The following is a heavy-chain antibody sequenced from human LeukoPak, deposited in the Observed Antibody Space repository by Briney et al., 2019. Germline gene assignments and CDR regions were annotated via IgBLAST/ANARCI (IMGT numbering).Heavy chain of an antibody. CDR1: GYTFTSYG. V-gene: IGHV1-18*01. Sequence: GSSVKVSCKASGYTFTSYGISWVRQAPGQGLEWMGWISAYNGNTNYAQKLQGRVTMTTDTSTSTAYMELRSLRSDDTAVYYCARDSPYNWNDYFDYWGQGTLVTVSS. D-gene: IGHD1-20*01. J-gene: IGHJ4*02. CDR2: ISAYNGNT. CDR3: ARDSPYNWNDYFDY.